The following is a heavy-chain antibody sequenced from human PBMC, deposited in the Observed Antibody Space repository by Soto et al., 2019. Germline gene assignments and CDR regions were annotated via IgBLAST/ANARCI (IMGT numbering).Heavy chain of an antibody. CDR3: ARLVGNSWFDS. CDR1: GDSVSTNRAT. J-gene: IGHJ5*01. CDR2: TYYRSKWYD. Sequence: PSQTLSLTCAISGDSVSTNRATWNRIRQSPSRGLEWLGRTYYRSKWYDSYAVSLKARMTISPDTSKNQFSLQLNSVTPEDTAVYYCARLVGNSWFDSWGQGTLVTVSS. D-gene: IGHD2-8*02. V-gene: IGHV6-1*01.